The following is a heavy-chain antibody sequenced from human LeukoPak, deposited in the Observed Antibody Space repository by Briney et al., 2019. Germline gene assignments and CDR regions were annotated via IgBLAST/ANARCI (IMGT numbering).Heavy chain of an antibody. V-gene: IGHV3-30*18. CDR3: AKDKARGGDSGGWLPPPDY. D-gene: IGHD6-19*01. CDR2: LSYDGSNK. Sequence: PGRSLTLPCAASGFTFSSYGMHWVRQAPGKGLEWVAVLSYDGSNKYYADSVKGRFTISRDNSKNTLYLQMNSLRAADTAVYNCAKDKARGGDSGGWLPPPDYWGQGTLVTVSS. J-gene: IGHJ4*02. CDR1: GFTFSSYG.